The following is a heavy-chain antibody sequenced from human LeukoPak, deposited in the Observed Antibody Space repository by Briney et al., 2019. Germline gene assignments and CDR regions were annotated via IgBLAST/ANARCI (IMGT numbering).Heavy chain of an antibody. CDR2: MNPNSGNT. V-gene: IGHV1-8*01. J-gene: IGHJ6*02. CDR3: ARPRFIPYYYGMDV. D-gene: IGHD3-10*01. CDR1: GYTFTSYD. Sequence: ASVKVSCKASGYTFTSYDINWVRQATGQGLEWMGLMNPNSGNTGYAQKFQGRVTMTRNTSISTAYMELSSLRSEDTAVYYCARPRFIPYYYGMDVWGQGTTVTVSS.